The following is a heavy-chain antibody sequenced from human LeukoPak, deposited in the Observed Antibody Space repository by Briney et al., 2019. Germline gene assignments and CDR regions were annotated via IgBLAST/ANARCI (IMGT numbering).Heavy chain of an antibody. D-gene: IGHD3-22*01. CDR3: TTGYYYDSSGYIDY. Sequence: KPGGSLRLSCAASGFTFSNAWMNWVSQAPGKGLEWVGRIKSKTDGGTTDYAAPVKGRFTISRDDSKNTLYLQMNSLKTEDTAVYYCTTGYYYDSSGYIDYWGQGTLVTVSS. CDR2: IKSKTDGGTT. V-gene: IGHV3-15*07. CDR1: GFTFSNAW. J-gene: IGHJ4*02.